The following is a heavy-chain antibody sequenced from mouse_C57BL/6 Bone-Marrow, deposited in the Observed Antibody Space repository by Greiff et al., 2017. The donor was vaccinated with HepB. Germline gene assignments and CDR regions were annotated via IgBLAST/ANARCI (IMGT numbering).Heavy chain of an antibody. CDR2: ISSGGDYI. D-gene: IGHD2-4*01. V-gene: IGHV5-9-1*02. J-gene: IGHJ4*01. Sequence: EVKLMESGEGLVKPGGSLKLSCAASGFTFSSYAMSWVRQTPEKRLEWVAYISSGGDYIYYADTVKGRFTISRDNARNTLYLQMSSLKSEDTAMYYCTRGNYDYPTYAMDYWGQGTSVTVSS. CDR1: GFTFSSYA. CDR3: TRGNYDYPTYAMDY.